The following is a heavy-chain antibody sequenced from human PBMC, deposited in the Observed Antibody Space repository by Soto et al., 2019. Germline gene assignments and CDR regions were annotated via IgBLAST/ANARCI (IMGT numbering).Heavy chain of an antibody. CDR1: GFTFSSYW. V-gene: IGHV3-74*01. Sequence: PGGSLRLSCAASGFTFSSYWMHWVRQAPGRGLVWVSRINSDGSSASYADSVRGRFTISRDNAKNTVYLQMNSLRAEDTAVYYCERVTPLGWSYWDSWGQGTLVTVSS. CDR2: INSDGSSA. J-gene: IGHJ4*02. CDR3: ERVTPLGWSYWDS. D-gene: IGHD6-19*01.